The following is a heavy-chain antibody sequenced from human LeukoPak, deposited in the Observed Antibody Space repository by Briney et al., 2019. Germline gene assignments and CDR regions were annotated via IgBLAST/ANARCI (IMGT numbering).Heavy chain of an antibody. CDR1: GSTFSSYG. CDR3: AKENHLDYYGSGSYYTNFDY. CDR2: ISYDGSNK. Sequence: PGGSLRLSCAASGSTFSSYGMDWFRQAPGKGLEWVAVISYDGSNKYYADSVKGRFTISRDNSKNTLYLQMNSLRAEDTAVYYCAKENHLDYYGSGSYYTNFDYWGQGTLVTVSS. V-gene: IGHV3-30*18. J-gene: IGHJ4*02. D-gene: IGHD3-10*01.